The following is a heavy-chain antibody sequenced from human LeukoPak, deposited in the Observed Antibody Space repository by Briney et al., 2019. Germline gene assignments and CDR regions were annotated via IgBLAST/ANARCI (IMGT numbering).Heavy chain of an antibody. Sequence: KASETLSLTCTVSGGSISSGDYYWSWIRQPPGKGLEWIGYIYYSGSTYYNPSLKSRVTISVDTSKNQFSLKLSSVTAADTAVYYCARDHSYDSSGYYYSTHWGQGTLVTVSS. V-gene: IGHV4-30-4*08. CDR2: IYYSGST. D-gene: IGHD3-22*01. CDR3: ARDHSYDSSGYYYSTH. J-gene: IGHJ4*02. CDR1: GGSISSGDYY.